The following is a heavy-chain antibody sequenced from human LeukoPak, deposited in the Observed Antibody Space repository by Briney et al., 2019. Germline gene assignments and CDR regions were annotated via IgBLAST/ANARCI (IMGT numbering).Heavy chain of an antibody. CDR2: ISGSGGST. CDR1: GFTFSSYA. D-gene: IGHD2-2*01. J-gene: IGHJ4*02. Sequence: GGSLRLSCAASGFTFSSYAMSWVRQAPGKGLEWVSAISGSGGSTYYADSVKGRFTISRDNSKNTLYLQMNSLRAEDAAVYYCAKTLVVVPAATHFDYWGQGTLVTVSS. CDR3: AKTLVVVPAATHFDY. V-gene: IGHV3-23*01.